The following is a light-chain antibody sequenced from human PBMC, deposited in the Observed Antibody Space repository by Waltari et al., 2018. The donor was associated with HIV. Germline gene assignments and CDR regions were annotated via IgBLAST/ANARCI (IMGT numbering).Light chain of an antibody. CDR2: DNN. Sequence: QSVLTQPPSVSAAPGQKVTIPCSGSSSNIGKNYVSWYQQPPGTAPKLLIYDNNKRPSGMPDRFSGSKSGTSATLGITGLQTGDEADYYCGTWDSSLSAAVFGGGTQLTAL. CDR1: SSNIGKNY. V-gene: IGLV1-51*01. J-gene: IGLJ7*02. CDR3: GTWDSSLSAAV.